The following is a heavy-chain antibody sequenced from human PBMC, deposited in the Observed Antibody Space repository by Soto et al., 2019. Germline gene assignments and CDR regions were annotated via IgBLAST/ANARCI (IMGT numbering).Heavy chain of an antibody. J-gene: IGHJ4*02. CDR3: ARREGGYPFDY. CDR1: GGSISSGGYS. V-gene: IGHV4-61*08. Sequence: SETLSLTCAVSGGSISSGGYSLSWIRQPPGKGLEWIGYIFYSGSTNYNPSLKSRVTISMDTSKNQFSLKLNSVSAADTAVYYCARREGGYPFDYWGQGALVTVSS. CDR2: IFYSGST. D-gene: IGHD6-13*01.